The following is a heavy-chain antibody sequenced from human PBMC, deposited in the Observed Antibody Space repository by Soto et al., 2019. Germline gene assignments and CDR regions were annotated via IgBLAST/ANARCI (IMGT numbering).Heavy chain of an antibody. D-gene: IGHD3-10*01. CDR3: ARDLGGEALKESGMDV. Sequence: QVQLRESGPGLVKPSQTLSLTCTVSGASVRTGRYYWTWIRQHPGKGLEWIGAIYYSGKTYYNPSLTSRLSIALDTSENHFSLKLTSLTAADTAMYYCARDLGGEALKESGMDVWGQGTAVIVSS. J-gene: IGHJ6*02. CDR2: IYYSGKT. CDR1: GASVRTGRYY. V-gene: IGHV4-31*03.